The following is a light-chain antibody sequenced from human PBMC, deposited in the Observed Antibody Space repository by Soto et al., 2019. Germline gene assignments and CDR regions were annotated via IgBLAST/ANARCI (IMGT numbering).Light chain of an antibody. CDR1: QSVSSN. V-gene: IGKV3-20*01. CDR2: GTS. Sequence: EIVMTHSPATLSVSPRERATLSCSASQSVSSNLAWYQQKPGQAPRLLIYGTSSRATGIPDRFSGSGSGTGFTLTISRLEPEDFAVYYCQQYGNSPITFGQGTRLEIK. CDR3: QQYGNSPIT. J-gene: IGKJ5*01.